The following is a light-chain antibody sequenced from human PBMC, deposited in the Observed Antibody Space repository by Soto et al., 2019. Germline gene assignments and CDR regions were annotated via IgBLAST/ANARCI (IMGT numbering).Light chain of an antibody. J-gene: IGKJ1*01. Sequence: DIQMTQSPSTLSASVGDRVTITCRASQTVSGWLAWYQKKPGKAPKLLIYAASNLESGVPSRFSGSGSASEFTRTISSLQPDDSATYYCQHNNSNPWTFGQGTKV. CDR2: AAS. CDR3: QHNNSNPWT. CDR1: QTVSGW. V-gene: IGKV1-5*01.